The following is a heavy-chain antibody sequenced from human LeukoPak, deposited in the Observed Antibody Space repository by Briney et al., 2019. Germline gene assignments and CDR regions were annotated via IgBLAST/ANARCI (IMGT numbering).Heavy chain of an antibody. Sequence: PGGSLRLSRAASGFTLSSYSMNWGCRGPGEGLGWVSYISSSSSDIYYADSVKGRFTSSRDNARNSLYLQMNSLRAEDTAVYYCARDVDGNDYWGQGTLVTVSS. CDR1: GFTLSSYS. D-gene: IGHD2-15*01. J-gene: IGHJ4*02. CDR2: ISSSSSDI. CDR3: ARDVDGNDY. V-gene: IGHV3-21*05.